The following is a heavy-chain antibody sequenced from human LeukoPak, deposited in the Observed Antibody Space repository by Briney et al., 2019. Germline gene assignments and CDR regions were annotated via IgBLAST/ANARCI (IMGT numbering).Heavy chain of an antibody. CDR1: GFTFSSYG. Sequence: GGSLRLSCAASGFTFSSYGMHWVRQAPGKGLEWVAVIWYDGSNRCYADSVKGRFTISRDNSKNTLYLQMNSLRAEDTAVYYCAKDGSGYSTTHYYYYMDVWGKGTTVTVSS. V-gene: IGHV3-33*06. D-gene: IGHD6-13*01. CDR2: IWYDGSNR. J-gene: IGHJ6*03. CDR3: AKDGSGYSTTHYYYYMDV.